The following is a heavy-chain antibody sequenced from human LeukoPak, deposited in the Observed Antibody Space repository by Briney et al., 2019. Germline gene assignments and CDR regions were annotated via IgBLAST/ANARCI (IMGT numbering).Heavy chain of an antibody. CDR2: ISAYNGNT. CDR3: ARSAQDIIVVPSAPDY. Sequence: GASVKVSCKASGYTFTSYGISWVRQAPGQGLEWMGWISAYNGNTNYAQKLQGRVTMTTDTSTSTAYMELRSLRSDDTAVYHCARSAQDIIVVPSAPDYWGQGTLVTVSS. J-gene: IGHJ4*02. V-gene: IGHV1-18*01. D-gene: IGHD2-2*01. CDR1: GYTFTSYG.